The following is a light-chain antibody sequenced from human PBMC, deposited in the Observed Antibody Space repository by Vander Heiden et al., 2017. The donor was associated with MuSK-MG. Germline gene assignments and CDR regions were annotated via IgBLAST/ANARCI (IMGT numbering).Light chain of an antibody. Sequence: LTQPASVSGSPGPSITISCTGTSSDVGSYNLVSWYQQHPGKAPKLMIYEVSKRPSGVSNRFSGSKSGNTASLTISGLQAEDEADYYCCSYAGSSTDVVFGGGTKLTVL. CDR3: CSYAGSSTDVV. V-gene: IGLV2-23*02. CDR1: SSDVGSYNL. CDR2: EVS. J-gene: IGLJ2*01.